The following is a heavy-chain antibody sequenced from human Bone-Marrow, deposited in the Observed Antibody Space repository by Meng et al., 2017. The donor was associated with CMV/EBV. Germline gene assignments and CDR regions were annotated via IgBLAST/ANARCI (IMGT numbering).Heavy chain of an antibody. CDR3: ARDDSGSYYGTFAH. V-gene: IGHV1-2*02. CDR1: GYTFTGYY. D-gene: IGHD1-26*01. Sequence: ASVKVSCKASGYTFTGYYIHWVRQAPGQGLEWVGWINPESGETNYARQFQGRVTMTRDTSISTVFMELRRVRLDDTAVFYCARDDSGSYYGTFAHWGQGSLVPVYS. J-gene: IGHJ4*02. CDR2: INPESGET.